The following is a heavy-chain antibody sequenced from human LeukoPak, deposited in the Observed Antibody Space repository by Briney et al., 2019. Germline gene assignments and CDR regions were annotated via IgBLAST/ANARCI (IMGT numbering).Heavy chain of an antibody. CDR1: GGSISIYY. V-gene: IGHV4-59*01. Sequence: SETLSLTCTVSGGSISIYYWSWIRQPPGKGLEWIGYIYYSGSTNYNPSLKSRVTISVDTSKNQFSLKLSSVTAADTAVYYCARAAQKWFGELGYFDYWGQGTLVTVSS. CDR2: IYYSGST. J-gene: IGHJ4*02. CDR3: ARAAQKWFGELGYFDY. D-gene: IGHD3-10*01.